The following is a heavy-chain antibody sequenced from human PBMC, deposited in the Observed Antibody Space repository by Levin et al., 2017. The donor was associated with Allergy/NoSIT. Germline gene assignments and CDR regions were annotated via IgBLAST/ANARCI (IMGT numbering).Heavy chain of an antibody. Sequence: SETLSLTCTVSGGSISSISYYWVWIRQPPGKGLEWMGSIFYSGSTYYNPSLKSRVTISADTSNTQFSLTVRSVTAADTSVYYCGRHHRVAAIMRVDLYYYYFVDVWGQGTTVTVSS. D-gene: IGHD3-16*01. CDR3: GRHHRVAAIMRVDLYYYYFVDV. J-gene: IGHJ6*03. V-gene: IGHV4-39*01. CDR2: IFYSGST. CDR1: GGSISSISYY.